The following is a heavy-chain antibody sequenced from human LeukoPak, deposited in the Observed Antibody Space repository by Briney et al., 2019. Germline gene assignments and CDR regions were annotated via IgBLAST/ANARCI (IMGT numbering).Heavy chain of an antibody. CDR2: MNPNSGNT. CDR3: ARGLRFPSTSSFRYYFDY. Sequence: ASVKVSCKASGYTFTDYYMHWVRQAPGQGLEWMGWMNPNSGNTGYAQKFQGRVTITRNTSISTAYMELSSLRSEDTAVYYCARGLRFPSTSSFRYYFDYWGQGTLVTVSS. J-gene: IGHJ4*02. CDR1: GYTFTDYY. D-gene: IGHD2-2*01. V-gene: IGHV1-8*03.